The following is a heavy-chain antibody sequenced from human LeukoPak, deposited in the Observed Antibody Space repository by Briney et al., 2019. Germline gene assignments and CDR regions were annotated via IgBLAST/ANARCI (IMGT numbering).Heavy chain of an antibody. D-gene: IGHD2-15*01. CDR3: ASSPPYCSGGSCYLFDY. CDR1: GGTFSSYA. CDR2: IIPIFGTA. V-gene: IGHV1-69*13. Sequence: SVKVSCKASGGTFSSYAISWVRQAPGQGLEWMGGIIPIFGTANYAQKFQGRVTITADESTSTAYMEPSSLRSEDTAVYYCASSPPYCSGGSCYLFDYWGQGTLVTVSS. J-gene: IGHJ4*02.